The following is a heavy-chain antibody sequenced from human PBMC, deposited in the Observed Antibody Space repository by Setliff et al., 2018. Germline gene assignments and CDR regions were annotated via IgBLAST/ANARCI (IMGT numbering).Heavy chain of an antibody. D-gene: IGHD4-4*01. V-gene: IGHV4-38-2*02. CDR1: DFSINSGYY. CDR2: IYYSGST. J-gene: IGHJ6*03. CDR3: ARAYSYYYYYMDV. Sequence: SETLSLTCSVSDFSINSGYYWGWIRQSPGEGLEWIGSIYYSGSTYYNPSLKDRATISIDTPRKQFSLKLSSVTAADTAVYYCARAYSYYYYYMDVWGKGTTVTVSS.